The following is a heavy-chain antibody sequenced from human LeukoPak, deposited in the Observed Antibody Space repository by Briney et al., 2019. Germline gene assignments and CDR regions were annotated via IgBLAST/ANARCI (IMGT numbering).Heavy chain of an antibody. J-gene: IGHJ1*01. V-gene: IGHV3-9*01. CDR3: VKDLGQTAAAIAD. D-gene: IGHD2-2*01. CDR2: IRWSTDSV. CDR1: GFPFDDYA. Sequence: SLRLSSADSGFPFDDYAIHWVRQAPGKGLEWVSGIRWSTDSVGYADSVRGRFTISRDKAKNSLYLQMNSLRAEDTALYYCVKDLGQTAAAIADWGQ.